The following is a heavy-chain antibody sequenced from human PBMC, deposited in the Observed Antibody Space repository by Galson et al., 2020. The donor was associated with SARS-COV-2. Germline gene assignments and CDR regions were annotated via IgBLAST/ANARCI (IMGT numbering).Heavy chain of an antibody. Sequence: SETLSLTCTVSGGSISSSSYYWGWIRQPPGKGLEWIGSIYYSGSTYYNPSLKSRVTISVDTSKNQFSLKLSSVTAADTAVYYCARTNVLLWFGELLRYYGMDVWGQGTTVTVSS. CDR2: IYYSGST. CDR1: GGSISSSSYY. J-gene: IGHJ6*02. V-gene: IGHV4-39*01. CDR3: ARTNVLLWFGELLRYYGMDV. D-gene: IGHD3-10*01.